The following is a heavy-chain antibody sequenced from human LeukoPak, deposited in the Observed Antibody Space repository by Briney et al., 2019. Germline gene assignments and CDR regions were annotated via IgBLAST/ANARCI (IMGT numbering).Heavy chain of an antibody. J-gene: IGHJ4*02. Sequence: GGSLRLSCAASGFTFSSYAMHWVRQAPGKGLEWVAVISYDGSNKYYADSVKGRFTISRDNAKNSLYLQMNSLRAEDTAVYFCAKVYSSITMVRGVITPYYFDYWGQGTLVTVSS. CDR1: GFTFSSYA. CDR3: AKVYSSITMVRGVITPYYFDY. V-gene: IGHV3-30-3*01. CDR2: ISYDGSNK. D-gene: IGHD3-10*01.